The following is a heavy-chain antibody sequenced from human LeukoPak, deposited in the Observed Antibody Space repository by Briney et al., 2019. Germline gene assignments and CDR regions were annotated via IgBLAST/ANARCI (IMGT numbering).Heavy chain of an antibody. CDR3: ARGLTGSGWYPLFDY. V-gene: IGHV4-59*01. CDR2: IYYSGST. Sequence: SETLSLTCTVSGGSISSYYWSWIRQPPGKGLEWIGYIYYSGSTNYNPSLKSRVTISVDTPKNQFSLKLSSVTAADTAVYYCARGLTGSGWYPLFDYWGQGTLVTVSS. CDR1: GGSISSYY. J-gene: IGHJ4*02. D-gene: IGHD6-19*01.